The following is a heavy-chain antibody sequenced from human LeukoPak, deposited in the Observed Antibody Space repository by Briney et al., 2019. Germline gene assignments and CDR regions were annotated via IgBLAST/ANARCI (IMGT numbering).Heavy chain of an antibody. Sequence: GGSLRLSCAASGFTFDDYTMHWVRQAPGKGLEWVSLISWDDGTTYYADSVKGRFTISRDNSKNSLYLQMNSLRTEDTALYYCVKDFFASGSPWLEFFQQWGQGTLVTVSS. D-gene: IGHD3-10*01. CDR3: VKDFFASGSPWLEFFQQ. CDR1: GFTFDDYT. J-gene: IGHJ1*01. V-gene: IGHV3-43*01. CDR2: ISWDDGTT.